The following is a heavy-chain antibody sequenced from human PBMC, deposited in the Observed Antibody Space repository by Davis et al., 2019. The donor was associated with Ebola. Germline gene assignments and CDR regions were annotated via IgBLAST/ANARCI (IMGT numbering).Heavy chain of an antibody. CDR3: ARALGYGMDV. Sequence: GESLKISCAASGFTFSSYSMNWVRQAPGKGLEWVSYISSSSSTIYYADSVKGRFTISRDNAKNSLYLQMNSLRAEDTAVYYCARALGYGMDVWGQGTTVTVSS. CDR1: GFTFSSYS. J-gene: IGHJ6*02. V-gene: IGHV3-48*01. CDR2: ISSSSSTI. D-gene: IGHD3-16*01.